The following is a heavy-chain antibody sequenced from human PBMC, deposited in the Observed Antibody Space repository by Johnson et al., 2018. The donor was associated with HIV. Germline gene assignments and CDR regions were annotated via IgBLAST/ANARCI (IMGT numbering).Heavy chain of an antibody. CDR2: ISYDGSDK. CDR1: GFTFSSYA. V-gene: IGHV3-30*14. Sequence: QVQLVESGGGVVQPGRSLRLSCAASGFTFSSYAMHWVRQAPGKGLEWVAVISYDGSDKYYADSVKGRFTISRDSSKNTLYLQMNSLRAEDTAVYYCARVRVGAFDIWGQGTVVAVSS. J-gene: IGHJ3*02. CDR3: ARVRVGAFDI. D-gene: IGHD1-26*01.